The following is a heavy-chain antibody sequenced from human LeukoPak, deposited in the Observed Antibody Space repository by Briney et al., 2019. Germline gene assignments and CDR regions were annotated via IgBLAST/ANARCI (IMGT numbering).Heavy chain of an antibody. CDR2: ISSSGSTI. D-gene: IGHD6-6*01. CDR3: ARVQSRYSSSSPSDY. Sequence: PGGSLRLSCAASGFTFSDYYMSWTRQAPGKGLEWVSYISSSGSTIYFADSVKGRFTISRDNAKNSLYLQMDSLRAEDTAVYYCARVQSRYSSSSPSDYWGQGTLVTVSS. CDR1: GFTFSDYY. V-gene: IGHV3-11*01. J-gene: IGHJ4*02.